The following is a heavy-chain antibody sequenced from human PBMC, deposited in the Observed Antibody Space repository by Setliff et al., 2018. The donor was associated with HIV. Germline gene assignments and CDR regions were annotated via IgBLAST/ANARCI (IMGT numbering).Heavy chain of an antibody. CDR2: INTHSGYT. Sequence: RASVKVSCKASGYTFNNYGISWVRQAPGQGLEWMGWINTHSGYTNYAQNIQGRVTVTMDTSTSTAYMELRSLKSDDTAVYYCARGKTWLRFLDYWGQGTLGTVSS. CDR1: GYTFNNYG. J-gene: IGHJ4*02. CDR3: ARGKTWLRFLDY. D-gene: IGHD5-12*01. V-gene: IGHV1-18*01.